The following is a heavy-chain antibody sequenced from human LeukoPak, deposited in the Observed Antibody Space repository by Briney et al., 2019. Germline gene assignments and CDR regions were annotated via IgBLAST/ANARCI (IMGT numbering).Heavy chain of an antibody. D-gene: IGHD4-17*01. CDR2: ISWNSGII. V-gene: IGHV3-9*01. CDR3: ARDRGDTLPDYFDY. Sequence: GGSLRLSCAASGFTFDDFDMHWVRQAPGKGLEWVSGISWNSGIIGYADSVKGRFTISRDNSKNTLYLQMNSLRAEDTAVYYCARDRGDTLPDYFDYWGQGTLVTVSS. J-gene: IGHJ4*02. CDR1: GFTFDDFD.